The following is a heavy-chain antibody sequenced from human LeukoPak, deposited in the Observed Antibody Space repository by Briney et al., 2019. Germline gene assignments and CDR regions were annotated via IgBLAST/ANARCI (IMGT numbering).Heavy chain of an antibody. D-gene: IGHD5-18*01. V-gene: IGHV4-34*01. Sequence: SETLSLTCAVYGGSFSGYCWSWIRQPPGKGLEWIGEINHSGSTNYNPSLKSRVTISVDTSKNQFSLKPSSVTAADTAVYYCARGLRESRIQLWFPFDYWGQGTLVTVSS. CDR1: GGSFSGYC. CDR2: INHSGST. J-gene: IGHJ4*02. CDR3: ARGLRESRIQLWFPFDY.